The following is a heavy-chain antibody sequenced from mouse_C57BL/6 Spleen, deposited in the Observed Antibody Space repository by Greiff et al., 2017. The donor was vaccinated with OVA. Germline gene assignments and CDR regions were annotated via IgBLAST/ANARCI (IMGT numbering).Heavy chain of an antibody. CDR3: ARSLSTTVVATRAMDY. V-gene: IGHV14-3*01. Sequence: VQLQQSVAELVRPGASVKLSCTASGFNIKNTYMHWVKQRPEQGLEWIGRIDPANGNTKYAPKFQGKATITADTSSNTAYPQLSSLTSEDTAIYYCARSLSTTVVATRAMDYWGKGTSVTVSS. CDR2: IDPANGNT. CDR1: GFNIKNTY. D-gene: IGHD1-1*01. J-gene: IGHJ4*01.